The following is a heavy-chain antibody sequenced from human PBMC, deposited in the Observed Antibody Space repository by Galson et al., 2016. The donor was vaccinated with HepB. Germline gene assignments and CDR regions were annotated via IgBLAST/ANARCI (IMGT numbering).Heavy chain of an antibody. CDR3: ARVGLVLTFAY. D-gene: IGHD6-6*01. V-gene: IGHV4-59*01. Sequence: SETLSLTCTVSGGSIRSYYWSWIRQPPGKGLEWIGYIYYSGSTNYNPSLKSRVTISIDTSKNQFSLKRSSVTAADTAVYYCARVGLVLTFAYWGPGTLVSVSS. CDR2: IYYSGST. J-gene: IGHJ4*02. CDR1: GGSIRSYY.